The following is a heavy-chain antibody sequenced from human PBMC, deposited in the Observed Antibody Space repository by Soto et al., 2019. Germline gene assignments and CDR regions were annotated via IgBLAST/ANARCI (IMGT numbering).Heavy chain of an antibody. Sequence: QVQLVQSGAEVKKPGSSVKVSCKASGGTFGSYAISWVRQAPGQGLEWMGGIIPIFGTANYAQKFQGRVTITPDESTRIAYRELSSLRSEDTAVYYCAKDTRRYCTAGTCVPGFDPWGQGTLVTVSS. J-gene: IGHJ5*02. CDR2: IIPIFGTA. CDR3: AKDTRRYCTAGTCVPGFDP. CDR1: GGTFGSYA. V-gene: IGHV1-69*01. D-gene: IGHD2-8*02.